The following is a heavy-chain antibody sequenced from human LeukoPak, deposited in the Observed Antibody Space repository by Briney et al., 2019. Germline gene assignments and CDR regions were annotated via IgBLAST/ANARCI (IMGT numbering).Heavy chain of an antibody. CDR3: AREAYCSSTNCYTRKFVDYYYYYMDV. Sequence: GASVKVSCKASGGTFSSYAISWVRQAPGQGLEWMGGIIPIFGTANYAQKFQGRVTITADESTSTAYMELSSLRSEDTAVYYCAREAYCSSTNCYTRKFVDYYYYYMDVWGKGTTVTVSS. J-gene: IGHJ6*03. D-gene: IGHD2-2*02. CDR2: IIPIFGTA. V-gene: IGHV1-69*13. CDR1: GGTFSSYA.